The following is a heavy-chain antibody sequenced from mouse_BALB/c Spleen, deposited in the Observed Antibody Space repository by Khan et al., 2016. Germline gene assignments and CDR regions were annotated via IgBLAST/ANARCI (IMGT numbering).Heavy chain of an antibody. J-gene: IGHJ4*01. CDR1: GYTFTNYG. CDR2: INTNTGAP. Sequence: QIQLVQSGPELKKPGETVQISCKASGYTFTNYGVHWVKQAPGKGLKWMGWINTNTGAPTYAEEFKGRFAFSLETSASTAFLQIDNLKNEDTAAYVCARWYGNYALGYWGQGTSVTVSS. CDR3: ARWYGNYALGY. D-gene: IGHD2-10*02. V-gene: IGHV9-3*02.